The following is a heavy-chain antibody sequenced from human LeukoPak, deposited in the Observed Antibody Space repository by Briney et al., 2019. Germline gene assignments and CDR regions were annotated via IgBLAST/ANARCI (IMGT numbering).Heavy chain of an antibody. CDR1: GYTFTSYG. D-gene: IGHD6-19*01. CDR2: ISAYNGNT. Sequence: ASVKVSCKGSGYTFTSYGISLVRQAPGQGLEWMGWISAYNGNTNYAQKLQGRVTMTTDTSTSTAYMELRSLRSDDTAVYYCARAIRLGYSSGPNWFDPWGQGTLVTVSS. J-gene: IGHJ5*02. V-gene: IGHV1-18*01. CDR3: ARAIRLGYSSGPNWFDP.